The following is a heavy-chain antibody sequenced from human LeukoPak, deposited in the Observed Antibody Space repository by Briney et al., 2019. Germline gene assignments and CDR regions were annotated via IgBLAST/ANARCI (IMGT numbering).Heavy chain of an antibody. Sequence: ASVKVSCKASGYTFTGYYMHWVRQATGQGLEWMGWINPNSGGTNYAQKFQGRVTMTRDTSISTAYMELSRLRSDDTAVYYCARAGPYYYGSRRRPDYWGQGTLVTVSS. CDR2: INPNSGGT. D-gene: IGHD3-10*01. J-gene: IGHJ4*02. V-gene: IGHV1-2*02. CDR3: ARAGPYYYGSRRRPDY. CDR1: GYTFTGYY.